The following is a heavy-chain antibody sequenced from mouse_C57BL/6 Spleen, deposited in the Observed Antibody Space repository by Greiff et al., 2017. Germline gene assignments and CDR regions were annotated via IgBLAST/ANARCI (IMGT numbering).Heavy chain of an antibody. Sequence: EVQRLESGGGLVQPGGSMKLSCAASGFTFSDAWMDWVRQSPEKGLEWVAEIRNKANNHTSYYAESVKGRFTISRDDSKISVYLQMNSLRAEDTGIYYCTPRQRRLRNYAMDYWGQGTSVTVSS. CDR2: IRNKANNHTS. V-gene: IGHV6-6*01. D-gene: IGHD3-2*02. CDR1: GFTFSDAW. CDR3: TPRQRRLRNYAMDY. J-gene: IGHJ4*01.